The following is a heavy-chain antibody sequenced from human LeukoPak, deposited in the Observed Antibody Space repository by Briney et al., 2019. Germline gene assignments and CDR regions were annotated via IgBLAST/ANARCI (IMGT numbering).Heavy chain of an antibody. D-gene: IGHD2-21*02. CDR3: ARPAEVTAIQPFDY. Sequence: SETLSLTCTVSGGSITSSSHYWGWIRQPPGKGLEWIGRIYYSGSTYYNPSLKSRVTISVDTSKNQFSLKLTSVTASDTAVYYCARPAEVTAIQPFDYWGQGTLVTVSS. CDR1: GGSITSSSHY. V-gene: IGHV4-39*01. CDR2: IYYSGST. J-gene: IGHJ4*02.